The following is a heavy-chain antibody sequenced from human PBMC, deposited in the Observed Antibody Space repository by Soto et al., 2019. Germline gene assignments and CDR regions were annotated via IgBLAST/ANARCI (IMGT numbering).Heavy chain of an antibody. CDR1: GFTFSSYA. Sequence: PGGSLRLSCAASGFTFSSYAMSWVRQAPGKGLEWVSAISGSGGSTYYADSVKGRFTISRDNSKNTLYLQMNSLRAEDTAVYYCAKEGAYVWGSYRSQPFDYWGQGTLVNVSS. D-gene: IGHD3-16*02. V-gene: IGHV3-23*01. CDR3: AKEGAYVWGSYRSQPFDY. J-gene: IGHJ4*02. CDR2: ISGSGGST.